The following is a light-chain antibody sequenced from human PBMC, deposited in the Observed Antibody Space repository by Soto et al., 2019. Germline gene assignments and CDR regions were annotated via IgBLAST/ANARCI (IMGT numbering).Light chain of an antibody. CDR1: QSVSSSY. Sequence: VVVTQSPGTLSLSPGEMAALSCIASQSVSSSYLAWYQQKPGQAPRLLIYGASSRATGIPDRFSGSGSGTDFTLTISRLEPEDFAVYYCQQRSNWLSITFGQGTRLEI. CDR2: GAS. J-gene: IGKJ5*01. V-gene: IGKV3D-20*02. CDR3: QQRSNWLSIT.